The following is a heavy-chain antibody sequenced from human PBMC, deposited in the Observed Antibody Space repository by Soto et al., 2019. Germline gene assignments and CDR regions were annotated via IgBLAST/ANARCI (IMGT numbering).Heavy chain of an antibody. V-gene: IGHV3-23*01. CDR2: ISANIIST. D-gene: IGHD2-15*01. J-gene: IGHJ6*02. CDR3: ARVDTPTVRVGMDD. CDR1: GFNFNSHA. Sequence: EVQLLESGGGLVQPGGSLRLSCAASGFNFNSHAMTWVRQAPGKGLEWVSTISANIISTYYADSVKGRFTISRDNSKNMLYLQMSSLRVEDTAVYHCARVDTPTVRVGMDDWGQGTTVTVSS.